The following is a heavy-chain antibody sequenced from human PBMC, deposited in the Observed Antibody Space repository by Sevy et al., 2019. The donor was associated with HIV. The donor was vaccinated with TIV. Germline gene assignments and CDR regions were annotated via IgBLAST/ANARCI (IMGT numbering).Heavy chain of an antibody. J-gene: IGHJ4*02. V-gene: IGHV1-18*01. Sequence: ASVKVSCKASGYTFTSYGISWVRQAPGQGLEWMGWISAYNGNTNYAQKLQGRVTMTTDTSTSTAYMELRSMRSDDTAVYYCARVKRGEERRRGSSGWYYFDYWGQGTLVTVSS. CDR3: ARVKRGEERRRGSSGWYYFDY. CDR2: ISAYNGNT. D-gene: IGHD6-19*01. CDR1: GYTFTSYG.